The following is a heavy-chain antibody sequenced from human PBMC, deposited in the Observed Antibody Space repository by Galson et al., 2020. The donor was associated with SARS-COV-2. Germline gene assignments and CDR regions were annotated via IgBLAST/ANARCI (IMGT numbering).Heavy chain of an antibody. CDR3: ARSVGYYDSSGYLGGDAFDI. D-gene: IGHD3-22*01. V-gene: IGHV2-5*02. Sequence: SGPTLVTPTQTLTLTCTFSGFSLSTSGVGVGWIRQPPGKALEWLALIYWDDDKRYSPSLKSRLTITKDTSKNQVVLTMTNMDPVDTATYYCARSVGYYDSSGYLGGDAFDIWGQGTMVTVSS. CDR1: GFSLSTSGVG. CDR2: IYWDDDK. J-gene: IGHJ3*02.